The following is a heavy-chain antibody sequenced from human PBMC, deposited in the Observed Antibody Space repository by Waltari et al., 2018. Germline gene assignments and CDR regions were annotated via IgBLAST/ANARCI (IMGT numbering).Heavy chain of an antibody. D-gene: IGHD4-17*01. CDR2: IKQDGSEM. Sequence: EVQLVESGGGSVQPGGSLRLSCAASGMTFSNYWMNWVRQAPGKGLDWVANIKQDGSEMNYVDSVEGRFSISRDNAQNSLYLQMNSLRAEDTAIYYCVTGLTTVTAKDYFDHWGQGALVTVSS. J-gene: IGHJ4*02. CDR1: GMTFSNYW. V-gene: IGHV3-7*01. CDR3: VTGLTTVTAKDYFDH.